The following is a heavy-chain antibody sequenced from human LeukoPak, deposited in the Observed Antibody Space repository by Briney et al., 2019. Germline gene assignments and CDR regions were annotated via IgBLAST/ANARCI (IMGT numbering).Heavy chain of an antibody. CDR2: ISSSGSTI. J-gene: IGHJ4*02. CDR1: GFTFSSYE. Sequence: GGSLRLSCAASGFTFSSYEMNWVRQAPGKGLEWVSYISSSGSTIYYADSMRGRFTISRDNAKNSLYLQMNSLKPEDTAVYYCARVAEAAAFDSWGQGTLVTVSS. D-gene: IGHD6-13*01. V-gene: IGHV3-48*03. CDR3: ARVAEAAAFDS.